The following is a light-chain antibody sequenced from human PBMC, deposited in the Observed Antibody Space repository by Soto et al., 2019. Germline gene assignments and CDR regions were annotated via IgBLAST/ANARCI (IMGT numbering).Light chain of an antibody. V-gene: IGLV4-69*01. CDR2: VHSDGSH. CDR3: PTWGTGIRV. J-gene: IGLJ2*01. Sequence: QSVLTQSPSASASLGDSVKLTCTLSSGHSTYAIAWHQQQPEKGPRYLMKVHSDGSHIKGDGVPDRFSGSSSGAERYLTISSLQSEDEADYHCPTWGTGIRVFGGGTKVTVL. CDR1: SGHSTYA.